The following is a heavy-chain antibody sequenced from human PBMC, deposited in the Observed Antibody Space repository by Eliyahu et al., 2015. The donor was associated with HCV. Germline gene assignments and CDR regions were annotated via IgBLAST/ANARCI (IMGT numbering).Heavy chain of an antibody. J-gene: IGHJ4*02. V-gene: IGHV3-73*02. D-gene: IGHD4-17*01. CDR1: GXXFSGXA. CDR3: TRQEVTTLNY. CDR2: IRSKANSYAT. Sequence: EVQLVESGGGLVQPGGSLKXSCAASGXXFSGXAMHWVRQASGKGLEWVGRIRSKANSYATAYAASVKGRFTISRDDSKNTAYLQMNSLKTEDTAVYYCTRQEVTTLNYWGQGTLVTVSS.